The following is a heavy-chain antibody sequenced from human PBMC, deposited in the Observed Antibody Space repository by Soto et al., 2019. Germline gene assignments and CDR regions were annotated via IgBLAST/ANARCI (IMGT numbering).Heavy chain of an antibody. CDR3: ASLDFWSGYYRDY. Sequence: GEPLKSSGKGSGYSFTSYWITWVRQMPGKGLEWMGRIDPSDSYTSYSPSFQGHVTISADKSISTAYLQWSSLRASDTAMYYCASLDFWSGYYRDYWGQGTLVTVSS. CDR2: IDPSDSYT. D-gene: IGHD3-3*01. CDR1: GYSFTSYW. V-gene: IGHV5-10-1*01. J-gene: IGHJ4*02.